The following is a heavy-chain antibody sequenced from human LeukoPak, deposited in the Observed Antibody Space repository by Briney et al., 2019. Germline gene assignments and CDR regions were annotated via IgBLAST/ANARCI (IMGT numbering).Heavy chain of an antibody. CDR1: GFTFSTYA. J-gene: IGHJ2*01. V-gene: IGHV3-23*01. Sequence: GGSLRLSCAASGFTFSTYAMNWVRQAPGKGLEWVSSIYIDGATYYAESVKGRFTISRDNSKNTLYLQMNSLRAEDTAIYYCAKSVPYWYFDLGGRGTLITVSS. CDR3: AKSVPYWYFDL. CDR2: IYIDGAT.